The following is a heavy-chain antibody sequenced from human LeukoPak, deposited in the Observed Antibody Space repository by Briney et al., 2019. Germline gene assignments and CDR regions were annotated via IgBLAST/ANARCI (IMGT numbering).Heavy chain of an antibody. CDR3: ARDGEYSSSWYGRYFDY. J-gene: IGHJ4*02. CDR2: INHSGST. Sequence: SETLSLTCAVYGGSFSDYYWSWIRQSPGKGLEWIGEINHSGSTIYNPSLKSRVTISVDTSKNQFSLKLSSVTAADTAVYYCARDGEYSSSWYGRYFDYWGQGTLVTVSS. V-gene: IGHV4-34*01. D-gene: IGHD6-13*01. CDR1: GGSFSDYY.